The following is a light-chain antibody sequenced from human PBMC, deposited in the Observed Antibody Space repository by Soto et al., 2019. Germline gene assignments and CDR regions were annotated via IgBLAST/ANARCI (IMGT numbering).Light chain of an antibody. CDR3: QQSDSTPYS. V-gene: IGKV1-39*01. J-gene: IGKJ2*01. Sequence: DIQMTQSPSSLSASVGDRVTITCRAIQSIDIYLSWYQQKPRKAPKLLIYSASNLQSGVPSTFSGSGSGTDFTRTISNLQPEDFATYYCQQSDSTPYSFGQGTKVDI. CDR2: SAS. CDR1: QSIDIY.